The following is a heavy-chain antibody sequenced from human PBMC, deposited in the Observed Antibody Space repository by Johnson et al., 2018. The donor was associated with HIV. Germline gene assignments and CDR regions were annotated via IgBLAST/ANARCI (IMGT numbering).Heavy chain of an antibody. J-gene: IGHJ3*02. CDR2: IKCDGSEK. CDR3: ARGMTTVTNHDAFDI. CDR1: GFTFSSSW. Sequence: EVQLVESGGGVVRPGGSLRLSCVASGFTFSSSWMHWVCQAPEKGLEWVADIKCDGSEKYYVDSVKGRFTISRDNSKNTLYLQMNSLRAEDTAVYYCARGMTTVTNHDAFDIWGLGTKVTVSS. D-gene: IGHD4-17*01. V-gene: IGHV3-52*01.